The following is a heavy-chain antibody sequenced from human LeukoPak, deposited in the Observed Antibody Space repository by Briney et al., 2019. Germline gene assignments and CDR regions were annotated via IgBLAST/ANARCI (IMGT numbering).Heavy chain of an antibody. CDR2: IWYDGSNK. Sequence: PGGSLRLSCAASGFTFSSYGMHGVRQAPGKGLEWVEVIWYDGSNKYYADSVKGRFTISRDNSKNTLYLQMNRLRAEHTAVYYCARESGRYYDSSGYYYLGTQRHAFDIWGQGTMVTVSS. V-gene: IGHV3-33*01. J-gene: IGHJ3*02. CDR1: GFTFSSYG. D-gene: IGHD3-22*01. CDR3: ARESGRYYDSSGYYYLGTQRHAFDI.